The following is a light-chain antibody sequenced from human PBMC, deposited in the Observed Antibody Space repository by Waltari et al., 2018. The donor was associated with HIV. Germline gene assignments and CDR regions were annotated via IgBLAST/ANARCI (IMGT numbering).Light chain of an antibody. J-gene: IGKJ1*01. CDR2: WAS. Sequence: DIVMTQSPDSLAVSLGARATINCKSSPSVLYRSNNKEYLAWYQHKPGQPPKLLLYWASTRESGVPDRFSGSGSGTDFTLTISGLQAEDVAVYYCQQYYSTPWTFGQGTRVEIK. V-gene: IGKV4-1*01. CDR1: PSVLYRSNNKEY. CDR3: QQYYSTPWT.